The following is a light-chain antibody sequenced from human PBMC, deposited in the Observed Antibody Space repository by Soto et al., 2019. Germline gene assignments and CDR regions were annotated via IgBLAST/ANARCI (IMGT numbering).Light chain of an antibody. J-gene: IGLJ1*01. Sequence: QSVLTQPPSASGTPGQRVTISCSTSSSNIGGNTVNWYQQVPGTAPKLLIYSYDQRPSGVPDRFSGSKSGTSASLAISGLQSEDEADYYCAEWDASRNGYVFGTGTKVTVL. V-gene: IGLV1-44*01. CDR2: SYD. CDR1: SSNIGGNT. CDR3: AEWDASRNGYV.